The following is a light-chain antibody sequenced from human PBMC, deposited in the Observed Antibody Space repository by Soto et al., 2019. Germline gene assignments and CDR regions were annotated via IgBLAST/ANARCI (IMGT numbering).Light chain of an antibody. J-gene: IGLJ3*02. Sequence: QSALTQPASVSGSPGESITISCSGTTSDVGGHNFVSWFQQHPGKAPKMMIYAVDQRPSGVSIRFSGSKSGNTASLTISGLQTEDDAYYYCRSYTRSGIGVFGGGTKLTVL. CDR3: RSYTRSGIGV. CDR2: AVD. V-gene: IGLV2-14*01. CDR1: TSDVGGHNF.